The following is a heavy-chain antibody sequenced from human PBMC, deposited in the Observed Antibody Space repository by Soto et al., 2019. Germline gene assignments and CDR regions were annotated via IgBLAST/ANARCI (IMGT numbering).Heavy chain of an antibody. CDR2: INGDGSTT. D-gene: IGHD3-10*01. CDR1: GFTFNSYW. J-gene: IGHJ4*01. V-gene: IGHV3-74*01. CDR3: ARGGSGAFYIDS. Sequence: GGSLRLSCAASGFTFNSYWIHWVRQAPGEGLVWVSRINGDGSTTNYADSVKGRFASSRDNAKNTLYLQMSSLRAEDTAVYYCARGGSGAFYIDSWGQGTLVTVSS.